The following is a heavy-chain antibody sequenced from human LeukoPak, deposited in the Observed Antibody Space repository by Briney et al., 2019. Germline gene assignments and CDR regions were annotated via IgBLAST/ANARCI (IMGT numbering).Heavy chain of an antibody. J-gene: IGHJ4*02. CDR2: ISYDGSNK. CDR3: ARDNSGSYVGYYFDY. Sequence: GGSLRLSCAASGFTFSSYAMHWVRQAPGKGLEWVAVISYDGSNKYYADSVKGRFTISRDNSKNTLYLQMNSLRAEDTAVYYCARDNSGSYVGYYFDYWGQGTLVTVSS. CDR1: GFTFSSYA. V-gene: IGHV3-30-3*01. D-gene: IGHD1-26*01.